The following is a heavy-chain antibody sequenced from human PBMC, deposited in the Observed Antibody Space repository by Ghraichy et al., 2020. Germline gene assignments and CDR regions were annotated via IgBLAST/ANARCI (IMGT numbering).Heavy chain of an antibody. CDR1: GFTFGDYA. Sequence: GGSLRLSCTASGFTFGDYAMSWFRQAPGKGLEWVGFIRSKAYGGTTEYAASVKGRFTISRDDSKSIAYLQMNSLKTEDTAVYYCTSFRYNWNDEPTQFDYWGQGTLVTVSS. CDR3: TSFRYNWNDEPTQFDY. V-gene: IGHV3-49*03. J-gene: IGHJ4*02. CDR2: IRSKAYGGTT. D-gene: IGHD1-1*01.